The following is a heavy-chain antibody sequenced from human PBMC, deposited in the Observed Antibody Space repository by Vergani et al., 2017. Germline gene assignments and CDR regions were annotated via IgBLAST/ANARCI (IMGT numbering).Heavy chain of an antibody. V-gene: IGHV4-34*01. CDR1: GGSFSSYY. CDR2: INHSGST. D-gene: IGHD5-18*01. CDR3: AREGLRAYSYGSPGNGKYFYYALDV. J-gene: IGHJ6*02. Sequence: QVQLQQWGAGLLKPSETLSLTCTVYGGSFSSYYWSWIRQPPGKGLEWIGEINHSGSTNYNPSLQSRLTISVDTPKNQLSLNLYSVTAADTAVYYCAREGLRAYSYGSPGNGKYFYYALDVWGQGTTVTVSS.